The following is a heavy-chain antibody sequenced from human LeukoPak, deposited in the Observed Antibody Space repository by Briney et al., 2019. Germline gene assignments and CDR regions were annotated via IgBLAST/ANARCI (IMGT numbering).Heavy chain of an antibody. CDR2: INPSGGST. Sequence: ASVKVSCKASGYTFTSYYMHWVRQAPGQGLEWMGIINPSGGSTSYAQKFQGRVTMTRDMSTSTVYMELSSLRAEDTAVYYCAELGITMIGGVWGKGTTVTISS. CDR1: GYTFTSYY. J-gene: IGHJ6*04. V-gene: IGHV1-46*01. D-gene: IGHD3-10*02. CDR3: AELGITMIGGV.